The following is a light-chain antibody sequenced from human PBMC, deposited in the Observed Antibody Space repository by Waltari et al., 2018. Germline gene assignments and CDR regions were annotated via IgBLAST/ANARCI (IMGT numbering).Light chain of an antibody. V-gene: IGLV4-69*01. CDR1: RGHSNYA. J-gene: IGLJ2*01. CDR2: VHSGGTQ. Sequence: QVVLTQSTSASASRGASVKLTCTLSRGHSNYAIAWHQQQPGKGPRFLMKVHSGGTQFKGDGIPDRFTGSSSGSERYLTISSLQSDDEADYYCQTWGTGVHVVFGGGTKLTVL. CDR3: QTWGTGVHVV.